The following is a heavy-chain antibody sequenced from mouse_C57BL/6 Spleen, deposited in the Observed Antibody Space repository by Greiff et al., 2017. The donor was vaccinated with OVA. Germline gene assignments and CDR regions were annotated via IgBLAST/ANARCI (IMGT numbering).Heavy chain of an antibody. V-gene: IGHV1-76*01. Sequence: QVQLQQSGAELVRPGASVKLSCKASGYTFTDYYINWVKQRPGQGLEWIARIYPGSGNTYYNEKFKGKATLTAEKSSSTAYMQLSSLTSEDSAVYFCARHGYDYDGGGYAMDYWGQGTSVTVSS. J-gene: IGHJ4*01. D-gene: IGHD2-4*01. CDR3: ARHGYDYDGGGYAMDY. CDR1: GYTFTDYY. CDR2: IYPGSGNT.